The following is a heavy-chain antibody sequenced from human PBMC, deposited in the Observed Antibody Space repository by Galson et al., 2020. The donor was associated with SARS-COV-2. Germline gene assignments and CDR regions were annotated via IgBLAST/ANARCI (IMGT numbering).Heavy chain of an antibody. V-gene: IGHV4-30-4*07. Sequence: SQTLSLTCTVSGGSISSGGYSWSWIRQPPGKGLESIGYMYHSGSTYYNPSLESRVNISVDTSKNQFFLKLSSVSAADTAVYYCARDRFHYDSSGYPFYYYYGMEVWGQGTTVTVSS. CDR2: MYHSGST. CDR1: GGSISSGGYS. J-gene: IGHJ6*02. D-gene: IGHD3-22*01. CDR3: ARDRFHYDSSGYPFYYYYGMEV.